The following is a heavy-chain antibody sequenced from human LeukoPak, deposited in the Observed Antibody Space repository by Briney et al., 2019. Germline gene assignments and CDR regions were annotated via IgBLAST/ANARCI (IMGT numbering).Heavy chain of an antibody. CDR3: AKDRESYYCTSTSCYLDY. D-gene: IGHD2-2*01. Sequence: GGSLRLSCAASGFTFLSYWMSWVRQAPGKGLEWVANIKQDGSEKYYVDSVKGRFTISRDNAKNSLYLQMNSLRAEDTAVYYCAKDRESYYCTSTSCYLDYWGQGTLVTVSS. J-gene: IGHJ4*02. CDR1: GFTFLSYW. V-gene: IGHV3-7*01. CDR2: IKQDGSEK.